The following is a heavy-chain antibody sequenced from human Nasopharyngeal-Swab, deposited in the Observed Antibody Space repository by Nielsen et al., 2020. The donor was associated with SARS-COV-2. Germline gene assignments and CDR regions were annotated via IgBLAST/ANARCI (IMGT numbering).Heavy chain of an antibody. V-gene: IGHV3-9*01. CDR3: AKDNNPYYYDSSGYAFDI. J-gene: IGHJ3*02. CDR2: ISWNSGST. D-gene: IGHD3-22*01. Sequence: WIRQPPGKGLERVSGISWNSGSTGYADSVKGRFIISRDNAKNSLYLQMNSLRAEDTALYYCAKDNNPYYYDSSGYAFDIWGQGTMVTVSS.